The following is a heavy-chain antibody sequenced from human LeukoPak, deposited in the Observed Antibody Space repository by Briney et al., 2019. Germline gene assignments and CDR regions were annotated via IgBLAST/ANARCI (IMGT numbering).Heavy chain of an antibody. V-gene: IGHV1-2*02. J-gene: IGHJ4*02. Sequence: ASVKVPCKASGYTFTGYYMHWVRQAPGQGLEWMGWINPNSGGTNYAQKFQGRVTMTRNTSISTAYMELSSLRSEDTAVYYCARDRGLGGSSDYWGQGTLVTVSS. CDR1: GYTFTGYY. CDR3: ARDRGLGGSSDY. D-gene: IGHD1-26*01. CDR2: INPNSGGT.